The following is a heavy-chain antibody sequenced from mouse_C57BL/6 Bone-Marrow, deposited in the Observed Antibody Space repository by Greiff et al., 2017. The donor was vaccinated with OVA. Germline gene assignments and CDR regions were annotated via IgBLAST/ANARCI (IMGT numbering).Heavy chain of an antibody. D-gene: IGHD2-4*01. CDR3: AVYYDYDGNYYAMDY. Sequence: EVHLVESGGGLVKPGGSLKLSCAASGFTFSDYGMHWVRQAPEKGLEWVAYISSGSSTIYYADTVKGRFTISRDNAKNTLFLQMTSLRSEDTAMYYCAVYYDYDGNYYAMDYWGQGTSVTVSS. CDR2: ISSGSSTI. J-gene: IGHJ4*01. V-gene: IGHV5-17*01. CDR1: GFTFSDYG.